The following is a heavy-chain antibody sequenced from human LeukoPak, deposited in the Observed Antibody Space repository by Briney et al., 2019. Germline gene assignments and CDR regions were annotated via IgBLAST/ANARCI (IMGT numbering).Heavy chain of an antibody. J-gene: IGHJ2*01. CDR2: INPNSGGT. V-gene: IGHV1-2*02. Sequence: ASVKVSCKASGSTFTGYYMHWVRQAPGQGLEWMGWINPNSGGTIYAQKFQGRVTMTRDTSISTAYMELSSLRSDDTAVDYCARYYRDLHWYFDLWGRGTLVTVSS. CDR3: ARYYRDLHWYFDL. CDR1: GSTFTGYY. D-gene: IGHD4-17*01.